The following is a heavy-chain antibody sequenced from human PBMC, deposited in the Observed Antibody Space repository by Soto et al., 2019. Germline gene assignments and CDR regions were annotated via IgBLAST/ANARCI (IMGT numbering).Heavy chain of an antibody. CDR1: GYTFTSYA. CDR3: ARGGSLYWYFDL. D-gene: IGHD1-26*01. CDR2: INAGNGST. Sequence: QVQLVQSGAEVKKPGASVKVSCKASGYTFTSYAMHWVRQAPGQRLEWMGWINAGNGSTKYSQKFQGRVTITRDTSASTAYMELRSLRSEDTAVYYCARGGSLYWYFDLWCRGTLVTVSS. V-gene: IGHV1-3*01. J-gene: IGHJ2*01.